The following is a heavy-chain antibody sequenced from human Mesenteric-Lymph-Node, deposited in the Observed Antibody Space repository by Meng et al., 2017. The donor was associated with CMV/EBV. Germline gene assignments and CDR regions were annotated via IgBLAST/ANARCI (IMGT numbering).Heavy chain of an antibody. D-gene: IGHD6-13*01. J-gene: IGHJ4*02. CDR3: ARDTFGIAAAGTGGDY. CDR2: INPNSGGT. CDR1: GGTFSSYA. V-gene: IGHV1-2*06. Sequence: GGTFSSYAISWVRQAPGQGLEWMGRINPNSGGTNYAQKFQGRVTMTRDTSISTAYMELSRLRSDDTAVYYCARDTFGIAAAGTGGDYWGQGTLVTVSS.